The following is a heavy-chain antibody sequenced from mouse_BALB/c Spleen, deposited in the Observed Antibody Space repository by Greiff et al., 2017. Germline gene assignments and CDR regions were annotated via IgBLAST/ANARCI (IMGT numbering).Heavy chain of an antibody. CDR2: IRNKANGYTT. D-gene: IGHD1-1*01. CDR3: ARWNGSSYAMDY. J-gene: IGHJ4*01. V-gene: IGHV7-3*02. CDR1: GFTFTDYY. Sequence: EVQGVESGGGLVQPGGSLRLSCATSGFTFTDYYMSWVRQPPGKALEWLGFIRNKANGYTTEYSASVKGRFTISRDNSQSILYLQMNTLRAEDSATYYCARWNGSSYAMDYWGQGTSVTVSS.